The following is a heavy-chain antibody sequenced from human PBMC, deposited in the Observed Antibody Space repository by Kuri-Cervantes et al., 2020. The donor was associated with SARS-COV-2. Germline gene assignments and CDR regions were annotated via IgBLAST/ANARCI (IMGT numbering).Heavy chain of an antibody. Sequence: GGSLRLSCAASGFTISSYNMNWVRQAPGKGLEWVSSLSSSSSYIYYADSVKGRFTISRGDTKNSLYLQMNSLRAEDTAVYYCARGYRYNLPYFDYWGQGTLVTVSS. CDR3: ARGYRYNLPYFDY. V-gene: IGHV3-21*01. CDR1: GFTISSYN. CDR2: LSSSSSYI. D-gene: IGHD1-1*01. J-gene: IGHJ4*02.